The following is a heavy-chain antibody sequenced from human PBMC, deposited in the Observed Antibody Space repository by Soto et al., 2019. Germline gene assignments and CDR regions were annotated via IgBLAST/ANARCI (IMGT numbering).Heavy chain of an antibody. D-gene: IGHD1-26*01. CDR1: GFTFSSYA. J-gene: IGHJ6*02. CDR3: AKTLVGGPDGTDYYYYGMDV. CDR2: ISGSGGST. Sequence: GGSLRLSCAASGFTFSSYAMSWVRQAPGRGLEWVSAISGSGGSTYYADSVKGRFTISRDNSKNTLYLQMNSLRAEDTAVYYCAKTLVGGPDGTDYYYYGMDVWGQGTTVTVSS. V-gene: IGHV3-23*01.